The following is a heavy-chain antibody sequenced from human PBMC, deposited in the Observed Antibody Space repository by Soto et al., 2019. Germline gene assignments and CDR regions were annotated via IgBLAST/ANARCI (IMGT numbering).Heavy chain of an antibody. CDR3: ARGSYGGNPFWFDP. D-gene: IGHD4-17*01. CDR2: IYYSGST. CDR1: GGSISSYY. J-gene: IGHJ5*02. V-gene: IGHV4-59*01. Sequence: SETLSLTCTVSGGSISSYYWSWIRQPPGKGLEWIGYIYYSGSTNYNPSLKSRVTISVDTSKNQFSLKLSSVTAAGTAVYYCARGSYGGNPFWFDPWGQGTLVTVS.